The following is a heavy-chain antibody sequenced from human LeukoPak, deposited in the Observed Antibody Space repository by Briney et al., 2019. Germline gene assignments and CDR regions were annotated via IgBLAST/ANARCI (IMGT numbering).Heavy chain of an antibody. J-gene: IGHJ4*02. D-gene: IGHD3-3*01. CDR1: GYTLTELS. Sequence: GASVKVSCKVSGYTLTELSMHWVRQAPGKGLEWMGGFDPEDGETIYAQKFQGRVTMTEDTSTDTAYMELSSLRSEDTAVYYCARLREIPVFGVVTKSTSYFDYWGQGTLVTVSS. CDR2: FDPEDGET. CDR3: ARLREIPVFGVVTKSTSYFDY. V-gene: IGHV1-24*01.